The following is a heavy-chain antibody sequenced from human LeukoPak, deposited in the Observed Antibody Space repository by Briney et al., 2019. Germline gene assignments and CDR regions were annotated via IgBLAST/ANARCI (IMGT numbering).Heavy chain of an antibody. J-gene: IGHJ6*03. CDR3: ARDPLTLYDYYMDV. Sequence: GSLRLSCAASGFTFSSYWMSWVRQAPGKGLEWVAKIKQDGSEKYYVDSVKGRFTISRGNAKNSLYLQMNSLRAEDAAVYYCARDPLTLYDYYMDVWGKGTTVTVSS. CDR1: GFTFSSYW. CDR2: IKQDGSEK. V-gene: IGHV3-7*01. D-gene: IGHD3-9*01.